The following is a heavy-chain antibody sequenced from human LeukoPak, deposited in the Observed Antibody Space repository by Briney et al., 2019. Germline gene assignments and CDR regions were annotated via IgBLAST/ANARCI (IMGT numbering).Heavy chain of an antibody. D-gene: IGHD1-26*01. CDR2: IYYSGST. V-gene: IGHV4-39*07. Sequence: SETLSLTSTVSGGSISGYYWGWIRQPPGKGLEWIGSIYYSGSTYYNPSLKSRVTISVDTSKNQFSLKLRSVTAADTAVYYCARQDAELMDNSFDIWGQGTMVTVSS. CDR3: ARQDAELMDNSFDI. J-gene: IGHJ3*02. CDR1: GGSISGYY.